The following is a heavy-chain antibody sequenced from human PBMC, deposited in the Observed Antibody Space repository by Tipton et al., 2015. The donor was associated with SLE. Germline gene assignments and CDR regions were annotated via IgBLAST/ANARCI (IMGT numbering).Heavy chain of an antibody. Sequence: SLRLSCAASGFTFSSYGMHWVRQAPGKGLEWVAVIWYGGSNKYYADSVKGRFTISRDNSKNTLYLQMNSLRAEDTAVYYCAKDADHSGSPSFCGYWGQGTLVTVSS. CDR2: IWYGGSNK. CDR1: GFTFSSYG. J-gene: IGHJ4*02. V-gene: IGHV3-33*06. D-gene: IGHD1-26*01. CDR3: AKDADHSGSPSFCGY.